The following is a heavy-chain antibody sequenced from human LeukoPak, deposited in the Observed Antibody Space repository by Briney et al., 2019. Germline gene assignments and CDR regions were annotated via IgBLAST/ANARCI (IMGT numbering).Heavy chain of an antibody. D-gene: IGHD4-17*01. CDR2: VHYTGST. V-gene: IGHV4-59*01. J-gene: IGHJ4*02. Sequence: PSETLSLTCTVSGGSISPYYWSWIRQPPGKGLEWIRYVHYTGSTSYNPSLKSRVTISVDTSKNQFSLKLNSVTAADTAVYYCARGGDYGDLRYFDYWGQGALVTVSS. CDR1: GGSISPYY. CDR3: ARGGDYGDLRYFDY.